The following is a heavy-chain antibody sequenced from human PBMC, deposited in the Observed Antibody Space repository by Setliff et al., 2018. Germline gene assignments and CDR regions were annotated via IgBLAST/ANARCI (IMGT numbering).Heavy chain of an antibody. CDR1: GGSISSSSYY. V-gene: IGHV4-39*07. CDR3: ARQQQLVIGSTAYYYYGMDV. D-gene: IGHD6-13*01. J-gene: IGHJ6*02. Sequence: SETLSLTCTVSGGSISSSSYYWGWIRQPPGKGLEWIGIIYYSGSTYYNPSLKSRVTISVDTSENQFSLKQSSVTAADTAVYYCARQQQLVIGSTAYYYYGMDVWGQGTTVTVSS. CDR2: IYYSGST.